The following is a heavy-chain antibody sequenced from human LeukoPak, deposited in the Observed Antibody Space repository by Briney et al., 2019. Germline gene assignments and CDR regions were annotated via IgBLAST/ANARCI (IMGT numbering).Heavy chain of an antibody. V-gene: IGHV3-43D*03. Sequence: GGSLRLSCAASGFTFDDYAMHWVRQAPGKGLEWVSLISWDGGSTHYADSVKGRFTISRDNSKNSLYLQMDSLRAEDTALYYCAKDIAAVAGTTSNFQHWGQGTLVTVSS. CDR3: AKDIAAVAGTTSNFQH. CDR1: GFTFDDYA. J-gene: IGHJ1*01. CDR2: ISWDGGST. D-gene: IGHD6-19*01.